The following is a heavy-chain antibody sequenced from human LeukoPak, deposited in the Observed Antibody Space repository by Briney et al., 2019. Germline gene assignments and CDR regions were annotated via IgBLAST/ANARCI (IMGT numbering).Heavy chain of an antibody. Sequence: GGSLRLSCVASGFTFSDYYMSWVRQPPGKGLEWVANIKQDGSEKYYVDSVKGRFTISRDNAKNSLFLQMNSLRAEDTAVYYCARDRAYYYGSGPTFDHTMDVWGKGTTVTVSS. D-gene: IGHD3-10*01. CDR2: IKQDGSEK. V-gene: IGHV3-7*01. J-gene: IGHJ6*03. CDR1: GFTFSDYY. CDR3: ARDRAYYYGSGPTFDHTMDV.